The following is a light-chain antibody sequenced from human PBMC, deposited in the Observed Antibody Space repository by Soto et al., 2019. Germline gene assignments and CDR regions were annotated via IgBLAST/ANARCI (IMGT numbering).Light chain of an antibody. CDR3: QQSYNIPYT. CDR1: QSVLYSSNNKNY. CDR2: WAS. V-gene: IGKV4-1*01. Sequence: DIVMTQSPDSLAVSLGERATINRKSSQSVLYSSNNKNYLAWYQQKPGQPPKLLIYWASTRESGVPDRFSGSGSGTDFTLTISSLQAEDVALYYCQQSYNIPYTFGQGTKLEIK. J-gene: IGKJ2*01.